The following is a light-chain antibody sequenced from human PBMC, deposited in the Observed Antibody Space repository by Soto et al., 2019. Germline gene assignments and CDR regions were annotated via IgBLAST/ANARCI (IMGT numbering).Light chain of an antibody. CDR2: EVT. V-gene: IGLV2-14*01. Sequence: QSVLTQPASVSGSPRQSITISCTGTSGDIGGYNYVSWYQQHPGKAPKLLISEVTNRPSGVSNRFSGSKSGNTASLTISGLQAEDEADYYCSSYTTNITPVVFGGGTKVTVL. J-gene: IGLJ2*01. CDR3: SSYTTNITPVV. CDR1: SGDIGGYNY.